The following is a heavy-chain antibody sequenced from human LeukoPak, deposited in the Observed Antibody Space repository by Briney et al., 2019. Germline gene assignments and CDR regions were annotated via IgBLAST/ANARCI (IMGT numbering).Heavy chain of an antibody. CDR3: ARDSRSGYYDFWSPFDP. D-gene: IGHD3-3*01. CDR1: GGSISSYY. CDR2: IYYSGST. V-gene: IGHV4-59*01. Sequence: SETLSLTCTVSGGSISSYYWSWIRQPPGKGLEWIGYIYYSGSTNYNPSLKSRVTISVDTSKNQFSLKLSSVTAADTAVYYCARDSRSGYYDFWSPFDPWGQGTLVTVSS. J-gene: IGHJ5*02.